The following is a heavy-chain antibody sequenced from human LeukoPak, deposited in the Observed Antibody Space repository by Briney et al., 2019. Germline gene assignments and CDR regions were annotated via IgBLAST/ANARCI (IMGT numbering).Heavy chain of an antibody. CDR1: GFNFSNHF. CDR2: ITSGVGIT. J-gene: IGHJ4*02. D-gene: IGHD3-22*01. Sequence: GGSLRLSCVASGFNFSNHFMRWVRQAPGKGLEWVSIITSGVGITYYADSVKGRFTISRDNSRNTLYLQMNSLRAEDTAVYYCAKGDYYDLDYWGQGTLVTVSS. CDR3: AKGDYYDLDY. V-gene: IGHV3-23*01.